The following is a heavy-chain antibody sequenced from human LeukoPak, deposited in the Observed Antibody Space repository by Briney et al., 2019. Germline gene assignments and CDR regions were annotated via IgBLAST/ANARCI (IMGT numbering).Heavy chain of an antibody. J-gene: IGHJ4*02. Sequence: GASVKVSCKASGYTFTSYGISWVRQAPGQGLEWMGGIIPIFGTANYAQKFQGRVTITADESTSTAYMELSSLRSEDTAVYYCARDDSSGTFDYWGQGTLVTVSS. V-gene: IGHV1-69*13. CDR3: ARDDSSGTFDY. CDR1: GYTFTSYG. D-gene: IGHD3-22*01. CDR2: IIPIFGTA.